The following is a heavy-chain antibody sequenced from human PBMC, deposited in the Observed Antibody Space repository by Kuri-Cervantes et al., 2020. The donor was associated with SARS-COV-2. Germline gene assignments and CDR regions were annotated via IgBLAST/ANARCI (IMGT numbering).Heavy chain of an antibody. D-gene: IGHD4-11*01. CDR2: IKHSGST. V-gene: IGHV4-34*01. CDR1: GGSFNDYW. CDR3: ARAYSNYAYFDY. Sequence: SQTLSLTCAVYGGSFNDYWWSWVRQPPGTGLEWIGDIKHSGSTNCNPSLKSRVTISVDTSKNQFSLKLTSVTAADTAVYYCARAYSNYAYFDYWGQGTLVTVSS. J-gene: IGHJ4*02.